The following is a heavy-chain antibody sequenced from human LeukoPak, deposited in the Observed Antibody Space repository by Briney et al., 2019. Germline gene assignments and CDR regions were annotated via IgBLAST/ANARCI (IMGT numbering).Heavy chain of an antibody. D-gene: IGHD3-22*01. CDR1: GFTFSNYA. Sequence: GGSLRLSCAASGFTFSNYAMSWVRQAPGKGLEWVSAISGSGGSTYYADSVKGRFTISRDNSKNTLYLQMNSLRAEDTAVYYCAKPYYYDSSGYLPEYFQHWGQGTLVTVSS. J-gene: IGHJ1*01. CDR3: AKPYYYDSSGYLPEYFQH. CDR2: ISGSGGST. V-gene: IGHV3-23*01.